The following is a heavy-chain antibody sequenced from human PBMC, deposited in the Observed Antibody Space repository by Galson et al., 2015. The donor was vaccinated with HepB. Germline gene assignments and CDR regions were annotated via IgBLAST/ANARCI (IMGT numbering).Heavy chain of an antibody. V-gene: IGHV3-23*01. J-gene: IGHJ3*02. CDR2: ISGSGSST. CDR1: GFTFRNYA. Sequence: SLRISCAASGFTFRNYAMSWVRQAPGMGLEWVPGISGSGSSTYYADSVKGRFTISRDNSKNTLFLQMNSLRAEDTAVYYCAKDPREDYDFCSGFNAFDIWVQGTRVTVSS. CDR3: AKDPREDYDFCSGFNAFDI. D-gene: IGHD3-3*01.